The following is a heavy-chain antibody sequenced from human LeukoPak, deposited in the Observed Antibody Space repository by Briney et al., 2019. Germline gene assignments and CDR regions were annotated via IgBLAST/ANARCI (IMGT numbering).Heavy chain of an antibody. CDR1: GDSVSSNSAA. V-gene: IGHV6-1*01. CDR2: TYYRSKWYN. Sequence: SQTFSLTCAISGDSVSSNSAAWNWIRQSPSRGLEWLGRTYYRSKWYNDYAVSVRSRITINPDTSKNQFSLQLNSVTPEDTAVYYCARGGYCSGGSCYSDWFDPWGQGTLVTVSS. D-gene: IGHD2-15*01. J-gene: IGHJ5*02. CDR3: ARGGYCSGGSCYSDWFDP.